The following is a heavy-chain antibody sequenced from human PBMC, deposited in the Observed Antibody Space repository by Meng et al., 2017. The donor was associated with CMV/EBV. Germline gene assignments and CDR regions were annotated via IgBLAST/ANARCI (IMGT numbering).Heavy chain of an antibody. V-gene: IGHV1-8*01. CDR3: ASSSSAGYYYYYGMDV. CDR2: MNPNSGNT. CDR1: GYTFTSYD. J-gene: IGHJ6*02. D-gene: IGHD6-6*01. Sequence: SVKVSCKASGYTFTSYDINWVRQATGQGLEWMGWMNPNSGNTGYAQKFQGRVTMTRNTSISTAYMELSSLRSEDTAVYYCASSSSAGYYYYYGMDVWGQGTTVTVSS.